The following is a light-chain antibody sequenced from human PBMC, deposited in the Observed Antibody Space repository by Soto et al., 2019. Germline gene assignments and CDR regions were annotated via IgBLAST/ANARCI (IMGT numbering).Light chain of an antibody. J-gene: IGKJ1*01. CDR1: QGITNY. CDR2: GAS. V-gene: IGKV1-27*01. Sequence: DIQMTQSPSSLSASVGDRVTITCRATQGITNYLAWYQQKPGKVPKLLISGASTLQSGVPSRFSGSGSGTDFTLTISSLQPEDVATYYCQQYNSAPQTFGQGTKVEIK. CDR3: QQYNSAPQT.